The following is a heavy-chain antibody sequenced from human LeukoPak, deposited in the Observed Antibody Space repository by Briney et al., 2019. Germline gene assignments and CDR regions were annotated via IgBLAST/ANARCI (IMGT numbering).Heavy chain of an antibody. Sequence: GGSLRLSCAASGFTFNSCWMSWVRQAPGKGLEWISYIGTSSGNTKYADSVKGRFTIFGDSAKKSLYLQMTRLRVEDTAVYYCARDYNYAFDNWGQGTLVTVSS. D-gene: IGHD5-24*01. CDR1: GFTFNSCW. CDR3: ARDYNYAFDN. J-gene: IGHJ4*02. CDR2: IGTSSGNT. V-gene: IGHV3-11*06.